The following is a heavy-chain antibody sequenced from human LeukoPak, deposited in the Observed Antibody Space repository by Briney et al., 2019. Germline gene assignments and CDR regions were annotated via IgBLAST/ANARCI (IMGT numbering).Heavy chain of an antibody. D-gene: IGHD4-23*01. Sequence: ASVKVSCKASGYTFTSYDINWVRQATGQGLEWMGWMNPNSGNTGYAQKFQGRVTITRNTSISTAYMELSSLRSDDTAVYYCARAPLNDYGGNSVFNWGQGTLVTVSS. CDR2: MNPNSGNT. CDR1: GYTFTSYD. J-gene: IGHJ4*02. V-gene: IGHV1-8*03. CDR3: ARAPLNDYGGNSVFN.